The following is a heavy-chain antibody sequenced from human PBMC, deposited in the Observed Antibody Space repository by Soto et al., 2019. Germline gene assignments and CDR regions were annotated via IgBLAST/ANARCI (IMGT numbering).Heavy chain of an antibody. CDR1: GFTFSDYY. Sequence: PGGSLRLSCAASGFTFSDYYMSWIRQAPGKGLEWVSYISSSSSYTNYADSVKGRFTISRDNAKNSLYLQMNSLRAEDTAVYYCARDHSYDSSGYYPGYWGQGTLVPVSS. CDR2: ISSSSSYT. CDR3: ARDHSYDSSGYYPGY. V-gene: IGHV3-11*06. J-gene: IGHJ4*02. D-gene: IGHD3-22*01.